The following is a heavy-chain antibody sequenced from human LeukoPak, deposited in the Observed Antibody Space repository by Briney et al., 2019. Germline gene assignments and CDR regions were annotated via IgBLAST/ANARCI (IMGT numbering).Heavy chain of an antibody. Sequence: GGSLGLSCAASGFTFSNAWMSWVRQAPGKGLEWVGRIKSKTDGGTTDYAAPVKGRFTISGDDSKNTLYLQMNSLKTEDTAVYYCTTEKPNYDFWSGYTDYWGQGTLVTVSS. V-gene: IGHV3-15*01. CDR2: IKSKTDGGTT. CDR3: TTEKPNYDFWSGYTDY. CDR1: GFTFSNAW. D-gene: IGHD3-3*01. J-gene: IGHJ4*02.